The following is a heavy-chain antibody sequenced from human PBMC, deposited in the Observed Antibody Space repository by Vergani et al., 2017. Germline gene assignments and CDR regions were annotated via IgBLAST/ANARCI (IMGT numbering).Heavy chain of an antibody. CDR3: ARGRAAAGYYCYYSMDI. CDR1: GFTFSSYG. V-gene: IGHV3-33*03. CDR2: IWYDGSNK. J-gene: IGHJ6*02. D-gene: IGHD6-13*01. Sequence: QVQLVESGGGVVQPGRSLRLSCAASGFTFSSYGMHWVRQAPGKGLEWVAVIWYDGSNKYYADSVKGRFTISRDNAKNSLYLQMNSLRAEDTAVYYCARGRAAAGYYCYYSMDIWGQGTTVTVSS.